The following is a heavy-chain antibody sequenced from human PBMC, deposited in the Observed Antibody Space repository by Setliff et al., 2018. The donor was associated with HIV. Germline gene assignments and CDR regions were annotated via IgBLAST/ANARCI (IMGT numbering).Heavy chain of an antibody. CDR1: GGSISSGNYY. Sequence: LSLTCSVSGGSISSGNYYWGWTRQPAGKGLEWIGHIYTAGAIKYNPSLKSRITISVDKSKNQFSLKLNSVTAADTAMYYCVRGGQSSGYGIELWGQGTLVTVSS. CDR3: VRGGQSSGYGIEL. J-gene: IGHJ4*02. CDR2: IYTAGAI. V-gene: IGHV4-61*09. D-gene: IGHD5-12*01.